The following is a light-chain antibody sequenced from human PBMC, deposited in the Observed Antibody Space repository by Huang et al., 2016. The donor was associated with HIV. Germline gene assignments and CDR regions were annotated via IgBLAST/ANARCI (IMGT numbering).Light chain of an antibody. CDR3: QQCYSTLYT. CDR1: QSISSY. CDR2: AAS. Sequence: DIQMTQSPSSLSASVGDRVTITCRASQSISSYLHWYQQKPGKAPKLLIYAASSLQSGVPSRFSGSGSGTDFTLTISSLQPEDFATYYCQQCYSTLYTFGQGTKLEIK. J-gene: IGKJ2*01. V-gene: IGKV1-39*01.